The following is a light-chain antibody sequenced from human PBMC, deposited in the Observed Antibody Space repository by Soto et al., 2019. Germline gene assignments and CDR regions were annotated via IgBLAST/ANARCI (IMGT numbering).Light chain of an antibody. CDR2: EAS. CDR3: QQPANWPLT. V-gene: IGKV3-11*01. CDR1: QIVGNN. J-gene: IGKJ4*01. Sequence: ESVLTQSPATLSLSPGERATLSCISSQIVGNNLAWYQQKRGQPPGLFIYEASTRATGIPARFSGSGSGTDFTLTISSIEPEDFAVYYCQQPANWPLTFGGGTKVDIK.